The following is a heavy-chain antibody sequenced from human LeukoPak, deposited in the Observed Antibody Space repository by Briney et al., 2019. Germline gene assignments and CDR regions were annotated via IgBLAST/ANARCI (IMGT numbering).Heavy chain of an antibody. CDR1: GFTFSSYE. CDR3: ARGNTYFDY. D-gene: IGHD2-21*01. Sequence: GGSLRLSCAASGFTFSSYEMNWVRQAPGKGLEWVSYISSSGSSIYYADSVRGRFTISRDNAKNSLHLQMNSLRAEDTAVYYCARGNTYFDYWGQGTLVTVSS. CDR2: ISSSGSSI. J-gene: IGHJ4*02. V-gene: IGHV3-48*03.